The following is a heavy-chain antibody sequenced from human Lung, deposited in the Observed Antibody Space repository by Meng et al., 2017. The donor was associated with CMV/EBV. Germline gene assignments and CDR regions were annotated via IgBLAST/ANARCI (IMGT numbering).Heavy chain of an antibody. Sequence: SCVASGFMFSSYSLHWVRQAPGKGLEWVAVTSYDGSKKEYANSVKGRFTVSRDNSKKTLYLQMNTLRADDTAVYYCARADYANYGFWSGFPAFWXQGTXVTVSS. J-gene: IGHJ4*02. V-gene: IGHV3-30*04. D-gene: IGHD3-3*01. CDR3: ARADYANYGFWSGFPAF. CDR2: TSYDGSKK. CDR1: GFMFSSYS.